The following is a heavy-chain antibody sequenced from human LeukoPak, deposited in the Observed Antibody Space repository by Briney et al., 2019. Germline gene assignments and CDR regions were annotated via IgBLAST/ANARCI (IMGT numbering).Heavy chain of an antibody. Sequence: GGSLRLSCAASGFTFSSYGMHWVRQAPGKGLEWVAVISYDGSNKYYADSVKGRFTISRDNSKNTLYLQMNSLRAEDTAVYYCARDLRTVYRGENFSWFDPWGQGTLVTVSS. CDR2: ISYDGSNK. V-gene: IGHV3-30*03. CDR3: ARDLRTVYRGENFSWFDP. CDR1: GFTFSSYG. J-gene: IGHJ5*02. D-gene: IGHD3-10*01.